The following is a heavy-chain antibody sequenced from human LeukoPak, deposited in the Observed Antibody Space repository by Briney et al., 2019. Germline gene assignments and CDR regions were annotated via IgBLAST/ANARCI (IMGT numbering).Heavy chain of an antibody. J-gene: IGHJ3*02. Sequence: GGSLRLSCAASGFTFSSYSMNWVRQAPGKGLEWVSSISSSSSYIYYADSVKGRFTISRDNAKNSLYLQMNSLRAEDTAVYYCAKDYSSVDFWSGYSLDASDIWGQGTMVTVSS. CDR1: GFTFSSYS. D-gene: IGHD3-3*01. CDR2: ISSSSSYI. CDR3: AKDYSSVDFWSGYSLDASDI. V-gene: IGHV3-21*04.